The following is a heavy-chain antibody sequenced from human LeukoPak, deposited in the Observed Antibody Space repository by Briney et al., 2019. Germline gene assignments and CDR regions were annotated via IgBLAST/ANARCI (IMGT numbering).Heavy chain of an antibody. J-gene: IGHJ3*02. CDR3: AXAYXXXXPXAFXI. Sequence: GGSLRLSCAASGFTFRSYSMNWVRQAPGKGLEWVSSISSSGSYIYYADSVKGRFTISRDNAKNSLYLQMNSLRAEDTAVYYCAXAYXXXXPXAFXIWGXGT. CDR1: GFTFRSYS. V-gene: IGHV3-21*01. CDR2: ISSSGSYI.